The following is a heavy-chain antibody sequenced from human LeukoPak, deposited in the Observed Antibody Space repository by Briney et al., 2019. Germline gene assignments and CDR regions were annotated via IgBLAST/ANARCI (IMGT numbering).Heavy chain of an antibody. D-gene: IGHD6-13*01. CDR2: ISYDGSNK. V-gene: IGHV3-30-3*01. Sequence: GGSLRLSCAASGFTFSSYAMHWVRQAPGKGLEWVAVISYDGSNKYYADSVKGRFTISRDNSKNTLYLQMNSLRAEDTAVYYCARVGQSLNYPEQQLVPIDYWGQGTLVTVSS. CDR3: ARVGQSLNYPEQQLVPIDY. J-gene: IGHJ4*02. CDR1: GFTFSSYA.